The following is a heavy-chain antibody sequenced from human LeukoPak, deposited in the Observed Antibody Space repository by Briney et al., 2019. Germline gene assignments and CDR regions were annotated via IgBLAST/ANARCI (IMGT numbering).Heavy chain of an antibody. J-gene: IGHJ3*02. CDR3: AREPLYDLDAFDI. CDR2: IYHSGTTYSGST. Sequence: SETLSLTCNVSGASMSNYYWVWIRQPPGKGLEWIGSIYHSGTTYSGSTYYNPSLKSRVTISVDTSKNQFSLKLSSVTAADTAVYYCAREPLYDLDAFDIWGQGTMVTVSS. D-gene: IGHD3-16*01. V-gene: IGHV4-39*07. CDR1: GASMSNYY.